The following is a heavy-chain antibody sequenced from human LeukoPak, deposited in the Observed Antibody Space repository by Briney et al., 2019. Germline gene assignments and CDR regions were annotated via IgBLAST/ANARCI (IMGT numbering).Heavy chain of an antibody. D-gene: IGHD1-26*01. CDR1: GGSISSSNYF. V-gene: IGHV4-39*07. CDR2: VSYSGSS. CDR3: ARGGALSGPHGPVDAFDI. J-gene: IGHJ3*02. Sequence: PSETLCLTCSVSGGSISSSNYFWAWVRQSPEKGLEWIGSVSYSGSSSYSPSLRSRVTISVDTSKNQFSLKLSSVTAADTAVYYCARGGALSGPHGPVDAFDIWGQGTMVTVSS.